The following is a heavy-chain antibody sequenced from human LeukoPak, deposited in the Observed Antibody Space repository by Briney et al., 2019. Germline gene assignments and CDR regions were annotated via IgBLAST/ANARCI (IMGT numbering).Heavy chain of an antibody. D-gene: IGHD3-10*01. CDR1: GFTFSNYW. Sequence: PGGSLRLSCAASGFTFSNYWMTWVRQAPGKGLEWVASIKEDGSEKYYAGSVKGRFTISRDNAENSQSLQMNSLRAEDTAVYYCAKAFIPPRKLIWFGELFDYWGQGTLVTVSS. J-gene: IGHJ4*02. CDR3: AKAFIPPRKLIWFGELFDY. CDR2: IKEDGSEK. V-gene: IGHV3-7*01.